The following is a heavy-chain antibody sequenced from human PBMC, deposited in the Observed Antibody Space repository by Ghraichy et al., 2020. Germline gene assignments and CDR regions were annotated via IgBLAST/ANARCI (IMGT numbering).Heavy chain of an antibody. CDR2: IYYSGST. V-gene: IGHV4-59*08. CDR1: GGSISSYY. J-gene: IGHJ4*02. CDR3: ARTDGDYFDY. D-gene: IGHD4-17*01. Sequence: SETLSLTCTVSGGSISSYYWSWIRQPPGKGLEWIGYIYYSGSTNYNPSLKSRVTISVDTSKNQFSLKLSSVTAADTAVYYCARTDGDYFDYWGQGTLVTVSS.